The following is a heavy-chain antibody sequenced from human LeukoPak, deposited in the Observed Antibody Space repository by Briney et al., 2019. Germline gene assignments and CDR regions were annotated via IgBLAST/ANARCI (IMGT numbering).Heavy chain of an antibody. Sequence: GGSLRLSCAASGFTLSSYAMSWVRQAPGKGLEWVSAISGSGGSTYYADSVKGRFTISRDNSKNTLYLQMNSLRAEDTAVYYCAKAWGYYGDYHPDYWGQGTLVTVSS. J-gene: IGHJ4*02. V-gene: IGHV3-23*01. CDR1: GFTLSSYA. CDR2: ISGSGGST. CDR3: AKAWGYYGDYHPDY. D-gene: IGHD4-17*01.